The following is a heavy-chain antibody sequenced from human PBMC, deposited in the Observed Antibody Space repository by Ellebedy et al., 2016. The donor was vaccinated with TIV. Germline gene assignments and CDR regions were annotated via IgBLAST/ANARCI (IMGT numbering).Heavy chain of an antibody. CDR3: ARVRVYYYGSGSYNWFDP. J-gene: IGHJ5*02. Sequence: ASVKVSCXASGYTFTSYAMHWVRQAPGQRLEWMGWINAGNGNTKYSQKFQGRVTITRDTSASTAYMELSSLRSEDTAVYYCARVRVYYYGSGSYNWFDPWGQGTLVTVSS. CDR2: INAGNGNT. V-gene: IGHV1-3*01. CDR1: GYTFTSYA. D-gene: IGHD3-10*01.